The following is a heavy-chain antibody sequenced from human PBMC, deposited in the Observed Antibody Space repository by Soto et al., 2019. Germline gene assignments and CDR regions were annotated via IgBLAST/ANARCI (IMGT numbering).Heavy chain of an antibody. V-gene: IGHV3-21*01. CDR2: ISSTSTFI. Sequence: EVQLVESGGGLVKPGDSLRLSCAASGFTFSDYSVNWVRQAPGKGLEWVSSISSTSTFIYYADSVRGRFTISRDNAKNLLYLQMNSLRAEDTAAYYCTRVYGDYGTLSDYWGRGTLVTVS. CDR1: GFTFSDYS. J-gene: IGHJ4*02. CDR3: TRVYGDYGTLSDY. D-gene: IGHD4-17*01.